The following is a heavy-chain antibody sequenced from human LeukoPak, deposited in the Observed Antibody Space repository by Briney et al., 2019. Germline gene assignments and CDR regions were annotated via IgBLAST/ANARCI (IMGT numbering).Heavy chain of an antibody. J-gene: IGHJ5*02. D-gene: IGHD3-10*02. CDR3: ARSYVLHILGP. CDR2: IVRDGSDK. Sequence: GGSLRLSCTASGFTFSTYHMHWVRQSPGRGLEWVAFIVRDGSDKIYGDTVKGRFTISRDNSKNTVYLEMNSLRPEDTAVYYCARSYVLHILGPWGQGTLVTVSS. V-gene: IGHV3-30*02. CDR1: GFTFSTYH.